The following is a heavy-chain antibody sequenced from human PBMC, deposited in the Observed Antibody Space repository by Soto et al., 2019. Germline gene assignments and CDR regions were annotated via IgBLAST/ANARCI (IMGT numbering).Heavy chain of an antibody. Sequence: QVQLVESGGGVVQPGRSLRLSCAASGFSFSSYAMHWVRQAPGKGLEWVALISYDGSNEYYADSVKGRFTISRDNSKNTLYLQMNSLRAEDTAVCYCARDYSMVVVVPGYWGQGTLVTVSS. D-gene: IGHD3-22*01. CDR3: ARDYSMVVVVPGY. CDR1: GFSFSSYA. V-gene: IGHV3-30*03. CDR2: ISYDGSNE. J-gene: IGHJ4*02.